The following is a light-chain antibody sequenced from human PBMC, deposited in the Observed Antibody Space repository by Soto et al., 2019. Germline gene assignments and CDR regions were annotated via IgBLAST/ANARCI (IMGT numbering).Light chain of an antibody. CDR1: QSVSSY. J-gene: IGKJ2*01. Sequence: EIVLTQSPATLSLSPGERATLSCRASQSVSSYLAWYHQKPGQAPRLLIYDASNRATGIPARFSGSGSGTDVTLPISSIEPEDVSVYYCQQRSNWPPYTFGQGTKLEIK. CDR2: DAS. V-gene: IGKV3-11*01. CDR3: QQRSNWPPYT.